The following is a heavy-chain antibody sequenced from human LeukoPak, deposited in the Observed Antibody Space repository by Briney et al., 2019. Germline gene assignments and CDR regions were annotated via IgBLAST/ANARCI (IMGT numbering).Heavy chain of an antibody. CDR2: TSPKSGDT. CDR3: ARDNYGTLDY. J-gene: IGHJ4*02. CDR1: GYTFTGYY. Sequence: GASVKVSCKASGYTFTGYYMHWVRQAPGQGLEWMGWTSPKSGDTRYTQRFQGRVTMTRDTSISTVYMELDRLTFDDTAVYYCARDNYGTLDYWGQGTLVTVSS. V-gene: IGHV1-2*02. D-gene: IGHD4-11*01.